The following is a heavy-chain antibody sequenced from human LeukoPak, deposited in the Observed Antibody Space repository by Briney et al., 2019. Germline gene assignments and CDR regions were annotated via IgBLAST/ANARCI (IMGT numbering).Heavy chain of an antibody. CDR1: GFTFSDYY. V-gene: IGHV3-23*01. J-gene: IGHJ4*02. CDR3: AKGRGDVDY. CDR2: ISGSGGST. Sequence: GGSLRLSCAASGFTFSDYYMSWIRQAPGKGLEWVSAISGSGGSTYYADSVKGRFTISRDNSKNTLYLQMNSLRAEDTAVYYCAKGRGDVDYWGQGTLVTVSS. D-gene: IGHD3-10*01.